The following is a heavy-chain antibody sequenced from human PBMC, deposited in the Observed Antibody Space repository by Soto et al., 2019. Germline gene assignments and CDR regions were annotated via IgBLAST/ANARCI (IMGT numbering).Heavy chain of an antibody. CDR1: GFIFSSYG. CDR2: TSYDGSSK. V-gene: IGHV3-30*18. D-gene: IGHD4-17*01. J-gene: IGHJ4*02. CDR3: AKDMSDYGNYPIRDY. Sequence: QVQLVESGGGVVQPGRSLRLSCAASGFIFSSYGMHWVRQAPGKGLEWVAVTSYDGSSKYYADSVKGRFTISRDNSENTLHLELNSLRPEDTAVYYCAKDMSDYGNYPIRDYWGRGTLVTVSS.